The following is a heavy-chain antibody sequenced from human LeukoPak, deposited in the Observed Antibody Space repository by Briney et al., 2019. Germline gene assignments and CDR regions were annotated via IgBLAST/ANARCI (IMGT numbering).Heavy chain of an antibody. CDR1: GFTFSSYA. J-gene: IGHJ4*02. Sequence: GGSLRLPCAASGFTFSSYAMSWVRQAPGKGLEWVSAISGSGGSTYYADSVKGRFTISRDNSKNTLYLQMNSLRAEDTAVYYCAKAPGIRGGATFYFDYWGQGTLVTVSS. CDR2: ISGSGGST. D-gene: IGHD1-26*01. CDR3: AKAPGIRGGATFYFDY. V-gene: IGHV3-23*01.